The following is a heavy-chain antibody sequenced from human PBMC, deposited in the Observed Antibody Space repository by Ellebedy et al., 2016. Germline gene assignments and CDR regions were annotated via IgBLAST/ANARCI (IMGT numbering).Heavy chain of an antibody. CDR1: GGYISNYY. Sequence: GSLRLXXTVSGGYISNYYWSWIRQPPGKGLEWIGYIYYSGSTKYNPSLKSRVTMSLDTSRNQFSLKLSSVTAADTAVYYCARDRNYFDTSLEYWGQGTLVTVSS. J-gene: IGHJ4*02. CDR2: IYYSGST. D-gene: IGHD3-22*01. CDR3: ARDRNYFDTSLEY. V-gene: IGHV4-59*01.